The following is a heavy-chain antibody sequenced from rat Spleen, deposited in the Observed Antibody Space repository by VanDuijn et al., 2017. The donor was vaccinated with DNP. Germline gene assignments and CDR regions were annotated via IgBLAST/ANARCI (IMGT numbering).Heavy chain of an antibody. Sequence: EVQLVESGGGLVQPGRSLKISCIASGFIFSNYWMTWIRQAPGRGLEWVASITNTGDSTYYSDSVKGRFSISRDNAKSTLYLQVNSLRSEDTATYYCTSNPHLRTAAPFDYWGQGVMVTVSS. CDR2: ITNTGDST. J-gene: IGHJ2*01. CDR1: GFIFSNYW. CDR3: TSNPHLRTAAPFDY. V-gene: IGHV5-31*01. D-gene: IGHD3-8*01.